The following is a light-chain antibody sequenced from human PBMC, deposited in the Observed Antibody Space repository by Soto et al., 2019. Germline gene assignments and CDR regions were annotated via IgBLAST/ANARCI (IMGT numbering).Light chain of an antibody. Sequence: DIQMTQSPSSLSASVGDRVTMTCQASQDINNYLNWYQQKSGKAPKLLIYDASDLETGVPSRFSGSGSGTDFTFTINSLQPDDFASYYCQQYNTFPWTFGQGTKV. CDR1: QDINNY. V-gene: IGKV1-33*01. CDR2: DAS. CDR3: QQYNTFPWT. J-gene: IGKJ1*01.